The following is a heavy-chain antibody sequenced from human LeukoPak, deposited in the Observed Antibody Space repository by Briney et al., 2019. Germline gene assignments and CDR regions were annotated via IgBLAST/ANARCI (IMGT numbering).Heavy chain of an antibody. D-gene: IGHD5-12*01. Sequence: PSETLSLTCTVSGGSISSFYWSWIRQPPGKGLEWIGYIYHSGSTKYNPSLKSRVTISVDTSQNQFSLKLSSVTAADTAVYYCARDGYSGSDALWGQGTLVTVSS. CDR3: ARDGYSGSDAL. CDR2: IYHSGST. V-gene: IGHV4-59*01. J-gene: IGHJ4*02. CDR1: GGSISSFY.